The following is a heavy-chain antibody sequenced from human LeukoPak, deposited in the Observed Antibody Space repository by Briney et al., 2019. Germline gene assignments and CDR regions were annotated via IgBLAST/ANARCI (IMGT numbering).Heavy chain of an antibody. J-gene: IGHJ4*02. CDR2: ISGSGGST. Sequence: GGSLRLSCAASGFTFSSYAMSWVRQAPGKGLEWVSAISGSGGSTYYADSVKGRFTISRDNAKNSLYLQMNSLRAEDTAVYYCARDRYLAAAGTFLYWGQGTLVTVSS. D-gene: IGHD6-13*01. CDR3: ARDRYLAAAGTFLY. CDR1: GFTFSSYA. V-gene: IGHV3-23*01.